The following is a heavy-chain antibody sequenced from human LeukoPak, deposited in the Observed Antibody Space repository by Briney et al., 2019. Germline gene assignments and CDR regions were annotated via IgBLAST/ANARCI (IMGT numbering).Heavy chain of an antibody. CDR3: ARGGLELLGVGDY. D-gene: IGHD1-7*01. CDR1: GGSISSGSYY. CDR2: IYTSGST. V-gene: IGHV4-61*02. Sequence: SETLSLTCTVSGGSISSGSYYWSWIRQPAGKGLEWIGRIYTSGSTNYNPSLKSRVTISVDTSKNQFSLKLSSVTAADTAVYYCARGGLELLGVGDYWGQGTLVTVSS. J-gene: IGHJ4*02.